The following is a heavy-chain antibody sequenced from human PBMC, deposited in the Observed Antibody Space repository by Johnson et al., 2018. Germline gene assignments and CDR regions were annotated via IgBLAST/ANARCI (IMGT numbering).Heavy chain of an antibody. V-gene: IGHV3-74*01. CDR1: GFAFNTFW. Sequence: VQLQESGGGLVQPGGSLRLSCAASGFAFNTFWMHWVRQVPGKGLVWVSRIKGDGTATDYADSVRGRFTISRDNAKNTLYLQVNSLSPEDTAVYNWAKEFQERATAWYDSADVWGQGTMVTVSS. D-gene: IGHD3-16*01. CDR3: AKEFQERATAWYDSADV. CDR2: IKGDGTAT. J-gene: IGHJ3*01.